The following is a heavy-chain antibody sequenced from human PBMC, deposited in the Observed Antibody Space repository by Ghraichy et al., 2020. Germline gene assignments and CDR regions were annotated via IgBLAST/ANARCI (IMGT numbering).Heavy chain of an antibody. CDR1: GFTFSSYS. V-gene: IGHV3-48*02. D-gene: IGHD6-13*01. CDR3: AREIGRAGSSWYRDY. J-gene: IGHJ4*02. Sequence: LSLTCAASGFTFSSYSMNWVRQAPGKGLEWVSYISDNDRSMFYADSVKGRFAVSRDSAKNSLFLQMNSLRDEDTAVYYCAREIGRAGSSWYRDYWGQGTLVTVSS. CDR2: ISDNDRSM.